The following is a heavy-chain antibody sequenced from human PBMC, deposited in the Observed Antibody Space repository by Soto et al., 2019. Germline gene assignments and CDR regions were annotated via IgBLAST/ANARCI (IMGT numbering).Heavy chain of an antibody. CDR1: GGSLSSYY. CDR2: IYYSGST. Sequence: SETLSLTCTVSGGSLSSYYWSWIRQPPGKGLEWIGYIYYSGSTNYNPSLKSRVTISVDTSKNQFSLKLSSVTAADTAVYYCARSPGAYYGSGSYYSFQHWGQGTLVTVSS. D-gene: IGHD3-10*01. CDR3: ARSPGAYYGSGSYYSFQH. J-gene: IGHJ1*01. V-gene: IGHV4-59*01.